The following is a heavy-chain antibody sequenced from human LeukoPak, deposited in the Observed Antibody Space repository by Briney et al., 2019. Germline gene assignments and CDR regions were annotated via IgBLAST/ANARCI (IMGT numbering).Heavy chain of an antibody. CDR2: TQYDGSHK. CDR3: FSFKFFDR. Sequence: GGSLRLSCAVSGFTFSSYGMHWVRQAPGKGLEWVAFTQYDGSHKKYADSVKGRFTISRDNSKTTLFLQMNTLSLDDTAVYLCFSFKFFDRWGQGTLVTFSS. V-gene: IGHV3-30*02. J-gene: IGHJ5*02. CDR1: GFTFSSYG.